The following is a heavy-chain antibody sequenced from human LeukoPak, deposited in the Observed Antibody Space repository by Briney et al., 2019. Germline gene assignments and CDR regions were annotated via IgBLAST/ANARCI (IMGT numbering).Heavy chain of an antibody. V-gene: IGHV4-4*07. CDR3: ARELSPTLLSYYNDDYYYGMDV. J-gene: IGHJ6*02. D-gene: IGHD3-10*01. CDR1: GGSISSYY. Sequence: PSETLSLTCTVSGGSISSYYWSWIRQPAGKGLEWIGRIYTSGSTNYNPSLKSRVTMSVDTSKNQFSLKLSSVTAADTAVYYCARELSPTLLSYYNDDYYYGMDVWGQGTTVTVSS. CDR2: IYTSGST.